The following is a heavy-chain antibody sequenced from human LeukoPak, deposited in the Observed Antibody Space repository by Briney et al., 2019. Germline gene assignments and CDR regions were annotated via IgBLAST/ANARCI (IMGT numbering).Heavy chain of an antibody. Sequence: GRSLRLSCAASGFTFSSYAMHWVRQAPGKGLEWVSAVNGRGYSTYYADSVKGRFTISRDNSKNTVFLQMSSLRVEDTAVYYCANLGSSELRVPASQGNWGQGTLVTVSS. D-gene: IGHD2-2*01. CDR1: GFTFSSYA. CDR2: VNGRGYST. CDR3: ANLGSSELRVPASQGN. V-gene: IGHV3-23*01. J-gene: IGHJ4*02.